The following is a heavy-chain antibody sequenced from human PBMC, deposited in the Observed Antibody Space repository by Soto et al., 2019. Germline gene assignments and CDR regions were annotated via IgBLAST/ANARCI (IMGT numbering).Heavy chain of an antibody. CDR1: GGTFSSYA. CDR2: IIPIFGTA. V-gene: IGHV1-69*01. Sequence: VKVSCKASGGTFSSYAISWVRQAPGQGLEWMGGIIPIFGTANYAQKFQGRVTITADESTSTAYMELSSLRSEDTAVYYCARERGSSSRYYYYYGMDVWGQGTTVTVSS. CDR3: ARERGSSSRYYYYYGMDV. D-gene: IGHD6-6*01. J-gene: IGHJ6*02.